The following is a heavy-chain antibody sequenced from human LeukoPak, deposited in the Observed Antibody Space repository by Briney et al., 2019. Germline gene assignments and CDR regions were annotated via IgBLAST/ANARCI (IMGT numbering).Heavy chain of an antibody. V-gene: IGHV4-39*01. J-gene: IGHJ4*02. D-gene: IGHD3-10*01. CDR1: GGSISSSSYY. CDR3: ARPGASGDYIDY. CDR2: IYYSGST. Sequence: SETLSLTCTVSGGSISSSSYYWGWIRQPPGKGLEWIGSIYYSGSTYYNPSLKSRVTISADTSKNQFSLKLSSVTAADTAAYYCARPGASGDYIDYWGQGTLVTVSS.